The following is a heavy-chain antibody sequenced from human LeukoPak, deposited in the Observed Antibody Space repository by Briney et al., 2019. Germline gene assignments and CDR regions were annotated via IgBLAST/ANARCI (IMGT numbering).Heavy chain of an antibody. CDR2: IYYGGST. Sequence: PSETLSLTCTVSGGSISSYYWSWIRQPPGKGLEWIGYIYYGGSTNYNPSLKSRVTISVDTSKNQFSLKLSSVTAADTAVYYCARRSITMIVQSWYFDLWGRGTLVTVSS. J-gene: IGHJ2*01. CDR3: ARRSITMIVQSWYFDL. D-gene: IGHD3-22*01. V-gene: IGHV4-59*08. CDR1: GGSISSYY.